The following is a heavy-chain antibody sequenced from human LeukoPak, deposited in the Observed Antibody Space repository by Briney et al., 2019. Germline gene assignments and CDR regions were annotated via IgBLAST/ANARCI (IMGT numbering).Heavy chain of an antibody. D-gene: IGHD3-22*01. V-gene: IGHV3-30-3*01. CDR2: ISYDGSNK. CDR1: GFTFSSYA. J-gene: IGHJ4*02. Sequence: GGSLRLSCAASGFTFSSYAMHWARQAPGKGLEWVAVISYDGSNKYYADAVKGRFTISRDNSKNTLYLQMNSLRAEDTAVYYCARGGYYDSSGFDYWGQGTLVTVSS. CDR3: ARGGYYDSSGFDY.